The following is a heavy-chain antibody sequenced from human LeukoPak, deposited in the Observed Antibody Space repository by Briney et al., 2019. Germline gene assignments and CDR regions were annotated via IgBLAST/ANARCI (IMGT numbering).Heavy chain of an antibody. CDR3: ARGTLVRGVLHI. CDR1: GFTVSSNY. V-gene: IGHV3-53*01. Sequence: AGSLRLSCAASGFTVSSNYMSWVRQAPGKGLEWVSVIYSGGSTYYADSVKGRFTISRDNSKNTLDLQMNSLRAEDTAVYYCARGTLVRGVLHIWGQGTLVTVSS. D-gene: IGHD3-10*01. CDR2: IYSGGST. J-gene: IGHJ4*02.